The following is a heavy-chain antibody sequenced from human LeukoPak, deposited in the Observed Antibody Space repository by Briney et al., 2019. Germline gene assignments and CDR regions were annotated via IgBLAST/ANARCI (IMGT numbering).Heavy chain of an antibody. V-gene: IGHV4-59*01. CDR1: GGSISGYY. J-gene: IGHJ5*02. CDR2: IYYSGST. CDR3: ARGSSGYYGWFDP. D-gene: IGHD3-22*01. Sequence: SETLSLTCTVSGGSISGYYWSWIRQPPGKGLEWIGYIYYSGSTNYNPSLKSRVTISVDTSKNQFSLKLSSVTAADTAVYYCARGSSGYYGWFDPWGQGTLVTVSS.